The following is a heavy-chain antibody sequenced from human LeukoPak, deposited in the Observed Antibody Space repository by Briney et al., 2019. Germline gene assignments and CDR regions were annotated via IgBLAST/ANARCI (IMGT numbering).Heavy chain of an antibody. V-gene: IGHV3-20*04. Sequence: GGSLRLSCAASGFTFDDYGMSWVRQVPGKGLEWVSDINWNGGTTSYADSVKGRFTISRGNSKNTLYLQMNSLTAEDTAVYYCAKDRGGYYDLPKYLDYWGQGTLVTVSS. CDR1: GFTFDDYG. D-gene: IGHD3-22*01. CDR3: AKDRGGYYDLPKYLDY. CDR2: INWNGGTT. J-gene: IGHJ4*02.